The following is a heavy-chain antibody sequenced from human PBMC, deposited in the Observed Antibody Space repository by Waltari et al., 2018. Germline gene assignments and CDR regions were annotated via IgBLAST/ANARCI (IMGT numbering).Heavy chain of an antibody. V-gene: IGHV4-61*02. CDR1: GGSTSSVRYY. CDR3: ARDTEYYYDDSGFVFDI. CDR2: IYASRNT. Sequence: QVQLQESGPGLVKPSQTLSLTCPVSGGSTSSVRYYGPGLRPPAGKGLEWLGRIYASRNTNYNPSLKSRVTISVDTPRNQFSLKLTSVTAADTAVYYCARDTEYYYDDSGFVFDIWGQGTMVTVSS. D-gene: IGHD3-22*01. J-gene: IGHJ3*02.